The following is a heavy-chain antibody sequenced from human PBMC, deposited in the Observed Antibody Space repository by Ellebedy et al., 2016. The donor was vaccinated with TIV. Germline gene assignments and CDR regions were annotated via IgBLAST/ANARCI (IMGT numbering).Heavy chain of an antibody. D-gene: IGHD3-10*01. V-gene: IGHV3-7*03. CDR2: IKQDGSEK. CDR3: ARDAGRREDY. CDR1: GFTFSSYW. J-gene: IGHJ4*02. Sequence: GGSLRLSCAASGFTFSSYWMSWVRQAPGKGQEWVANIKQDGSEKYYVDSVKGRFTISRDNAKNSLYLQMTSLRAEDTAVYYYARDAGRREDYWGQGILVTVSS.